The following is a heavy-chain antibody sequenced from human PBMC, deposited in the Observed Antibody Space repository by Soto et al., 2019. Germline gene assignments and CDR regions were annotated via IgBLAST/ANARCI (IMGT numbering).Heavy chain of an antibody. Sequence: ESGGGVVQPGRSLRLSCAASGFTFSSYAMHWVRQAPGKGLEWVAVISYDGSNKYYADSVKGRFTISRDNSKNTLYLQMNSLSGEDTAVYYCARQEDSSRPNYYYYYGMDVWGQGTTVTVSS. D-gene: IGHD6-6*01. J-gene: IGHJ6*02. CDR1: GFTFSSYA. CDR2: ISYDGSNK. CDR3: ARQEDSSRPNYYYYYGMDV. V-gene: IGHV3-30-3*01.